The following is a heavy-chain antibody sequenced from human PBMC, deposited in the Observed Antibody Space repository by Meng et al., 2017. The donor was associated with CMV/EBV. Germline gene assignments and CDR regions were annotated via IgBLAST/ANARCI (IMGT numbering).Heavy chain of an antibody. J-gene: IGHJ4*02. CDR3: ARDGVAGIDY. CDR1: GFTVSSNY. V-gene: IGHV3-53*01. D-gene: IGHD6-19*01. CDR2: IYSGGST. Sequence: GESLKISCAAPGFTVSSNYMSWVRQAPGKGLEWVSVIYSGGSTYYADSVKGRFTISRDNSKNTLYLQMNSLRAEDTAVYYCARDGVAGIDYWGQGTLVTVSS.